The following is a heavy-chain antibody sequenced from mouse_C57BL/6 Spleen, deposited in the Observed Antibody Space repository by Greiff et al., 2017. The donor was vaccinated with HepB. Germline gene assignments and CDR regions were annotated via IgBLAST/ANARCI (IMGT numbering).Heavy chain of an antibody. Sequence: EVNVVESGGGLVQPGGSLSLSCAASGFTFTDYYMSWVRQPPGKALEWLGFIRNKANGYTTEYSASVKGRFTISRDNSQSILYLQMNALRAEDSATYYCARRRSNGWYFDYWGQGTTLTVSS. CDR2: IRNKANGYTT. CDR1: GFTFTDYY. J-gene: IGHJ2*01. D-gene: IGHD1-1*02. V-gene: IGHV7-3*01. CDR3: ARRRSNGWYFDY.